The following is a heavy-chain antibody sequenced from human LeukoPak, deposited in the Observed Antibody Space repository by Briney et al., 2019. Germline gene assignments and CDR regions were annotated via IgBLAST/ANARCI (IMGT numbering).Heavy chain of an antibody. Sequence: ASVKVSCKASGYSFTSHYMHWVRQAPGQGLEWLGLINPTGSSTLYAQKFQGRVTMTRDMSTTTDYMELSSLRSDDTAVYYCARSEIAAAGTDFDYWGQGTLVTVSS. CDR1: GYSFTSHY. V-gene: IGHV1-46*01. CDR3: ARSEIAAAGTDFDY. D-gene: IGHD6-13*01. CDR2: INPTGSST. J-gene: IGHJ4*02.